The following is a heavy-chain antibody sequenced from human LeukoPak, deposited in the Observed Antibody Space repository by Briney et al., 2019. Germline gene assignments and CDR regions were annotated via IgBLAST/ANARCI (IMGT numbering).Heavy chain of an antibody. Sequence: PGGSLRLSCAASGFTFSDYYMSWVRQAPGKGLEWVAYISNNGGTIYYADSVKGRFTISRDNSKNTLYLQMNSLRAEDTAVYYCARDPGYDILTGYYYNWFDPWGQGTLVTVSS. J-gene: IGHJ5*02. CDR2: ISNNGGTI. CDR3: ARDPGYDILTGYYYNWFDP. V-gene: IGHV3-11*04. CDR1: GFTFSDYY. D-gene: IGHD3-9*01.